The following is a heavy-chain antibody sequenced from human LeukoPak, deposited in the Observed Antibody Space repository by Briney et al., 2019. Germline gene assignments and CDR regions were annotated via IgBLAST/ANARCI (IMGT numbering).Heavy chain of an antibody. V-gene: IGHV3-23*01. J-gene: IGHJ3*02. CDR2: ITYSGGSS. D-gene: IGHD3/OR15-3a*01. CDR3: AKDTAVTPTGHYTFDI. Sequence: PGGSLRLSCAASGFTFGTYAMSWARQAPGKGLEWVSTITYSGGSSYYADSVKGRFTISRDISKNTLYLEMSNLRAEDTAVYYCAKDTAVTPTGHYTFDIWGQGTMVTVSS. CDR1: GFTFGTYA.